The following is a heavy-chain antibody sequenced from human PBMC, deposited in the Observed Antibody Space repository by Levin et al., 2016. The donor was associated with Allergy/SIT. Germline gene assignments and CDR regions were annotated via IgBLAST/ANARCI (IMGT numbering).Heavy chain of an antibody. CDR1: GFTFSSYG. CDR3: AKGVWDGTYYYYGMDV. Sequence: GESLKISCAASGFTFSSYGMHWVRQAPGKGLEWVAVISYDGSNKYYADSVKGRFTISRDNSKNTLYLQMNSLRAEDTAVYYCAKGVWDGTYYYYGMDVWGQGTTVTVSS. V-gene: IGHV3-30*18. CDR2: ISYDGSNK. J-gene: IGHJ6*02. D-gene: IGHD6-13*01.